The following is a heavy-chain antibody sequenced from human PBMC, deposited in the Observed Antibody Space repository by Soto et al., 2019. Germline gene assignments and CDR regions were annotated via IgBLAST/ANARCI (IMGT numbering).Heavy chain of an antibody. Sequence: EVRLLEAGGGLKQPGGSLRLSCAASGFTFKESAMNWVRQAPGKGLEWVASISDTGASTWYAESVRGRLSISRDNSKNTLYLQMNSLRGEDPAVYYCAKGRGSGWAWYFDNWGQGTLVTVSS. J-gene: IGHJ4*02. D-gene: IGHD6-19*01. CDR1: GFTFKESA. CDR3: AKGRGSGWAWYFDN. CDR2: ISDTGAST. V-gene: IGHV3-23*01.